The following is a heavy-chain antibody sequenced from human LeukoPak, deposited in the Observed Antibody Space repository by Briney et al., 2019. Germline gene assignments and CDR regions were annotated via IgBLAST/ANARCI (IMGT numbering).Heavy chain of an antibody. Sequence: PGGSLRLSCAASGFTFSSYGMHWVRQAPGKGLEWVAFIRYDGSNKYYADSVKGRFTISRDNSKNTLYLQMNSLRAEDTAVYYCAKDPSSGSYLFDYWGQGTLATVSS. CDR1: GFTFSSYG. CDR3: AKDPSSGSYLFDY. D-gene: IGHD1-26*01. V-gene: IGHV3-30*02. CDR2: IRYDGSNK. J-gene: IGHJ4*02.